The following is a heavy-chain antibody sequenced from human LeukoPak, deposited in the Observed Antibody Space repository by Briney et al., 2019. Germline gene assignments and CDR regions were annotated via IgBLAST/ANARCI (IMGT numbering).Heavy chain of an antibody. Sequence: GGSLRLSCAPSGFTFCSYAMNWGRQAPGKGLEWVSSITGGGGGSFYADSVKGRFTISRDNSKNTLYLHLNSLRAEDTAIYYCGQIGQGYSSSSTTSWGQGTLVTVSS. V-gene: IGHV3-23*01. D-gene: IGHD6-13*01. CDR2: ITGGGGGS. J-gene: IGHJ5*02. CDR1: GFTFCSYA. CDR3: GQIGQGYSSSSTTS.